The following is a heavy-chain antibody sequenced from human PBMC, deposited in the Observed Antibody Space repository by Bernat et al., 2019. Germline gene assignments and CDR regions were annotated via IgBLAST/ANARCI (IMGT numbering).Heavy chain of an antibody. D-gene: IGHD2-21*02. J-gene: IGHJ6*03. V-gene: IGHV4-34*01. CDR1: GGSFSGYY. CDR3: ARGNSDRYYYYYYYMDV. Sequence: QVQLQQWGAGLLKPSETLSLTCAVYGGSFSGYYWSWIRQPPGKGLEWIGEINHSGSTNYNPSLKSRVTISVDTSKNQFSLKLSSVTAADTAVYYCARGNSDRYYYYYYYMDVWGKGTTVTVSS. CDR2: INHSGST.